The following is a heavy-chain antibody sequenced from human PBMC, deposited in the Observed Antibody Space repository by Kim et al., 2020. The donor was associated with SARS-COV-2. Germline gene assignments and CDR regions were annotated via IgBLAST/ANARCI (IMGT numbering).Heavy chain of an antibody. CDR2: IYTSGST. V-gene: IGHV4-61*02. D-gene: IGHD3-10*01. Sequence: SETLSLTCTVSGGSISSGSYYWSWIRQPAGKGLEWIGRIYTSGSTNYNPSLKSRVTISVDTSKNQFSLKLSSVTATDTAVYYCARDRGGYYDYWGQGTLVTVSS. J-gene: IGHJ4*02. CDR3: ARDRGGYYDY. CDR1: GGSISSGSYY.